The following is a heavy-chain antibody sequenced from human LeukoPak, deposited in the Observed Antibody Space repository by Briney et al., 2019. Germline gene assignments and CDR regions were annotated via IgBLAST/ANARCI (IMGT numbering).Heavy chain of an antibody. D-gene: IGHD3-22*01. CDR3: ARGRTYYYDTSGYYPSIYYGMDV. CDR1: GGSISSYY. J-gene: IGHJ6*02. CDR2: IYYSGST. Sequence: SETLSLTCTVSGGSISSYYWSWIRQPPGKGLEWIGYIYYSGSTNYNPSLKSRVTISVDTSKNQFSLKLTSVTAADTAVYYCARGRTYYYDTSGYYPSIYYGMDVWGQGTTVIVSS. V-gene: IGHV4-59*12.